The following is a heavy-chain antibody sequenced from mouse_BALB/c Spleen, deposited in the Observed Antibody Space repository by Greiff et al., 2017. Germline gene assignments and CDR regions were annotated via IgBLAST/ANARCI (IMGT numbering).Heavy chain of an antibody. J-gene: IGHJ4*01. CDR2: ISNGGGST. Sequence: EVQRVESGGGLVQPGGSLKLSCAASGFTFSSYTMSWVRQTPEKRLEWVAYISNGGGSTYYPDTVKGRFTISRDNAKNTLYLQMSSLKSEDTAMYYCARHGNDYDDGVYAMDYWGQGTSVTVSS. CDR1: GFTFSSYT. CDR3: ARHGNDYDDGVYAMDY. V-gene: IGHV5-12-2*01. D-gene: IGHD2-4*01.